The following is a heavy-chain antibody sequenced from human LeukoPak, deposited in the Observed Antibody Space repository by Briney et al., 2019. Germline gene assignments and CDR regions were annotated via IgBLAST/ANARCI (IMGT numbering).Heavy chain of an antibody. D-gene: IGHD6-13*01. CDR3: ARDGVAAAGLDY. Sequence: SETLSLTCTVSGGSISSYYWSWIRQPPGKGLEWIGRIYTSGSTNYNPSLKSRVTMSVDTSKNQFSLKLSSVTAPDTAVYYCARDGVAAAGLDYWGQGTLVTVSS. CDR1: GGSISSYY. CDR2: IYTSGST. J-gene: IGHJ4*02. V-gene: IGHV4-4*07.